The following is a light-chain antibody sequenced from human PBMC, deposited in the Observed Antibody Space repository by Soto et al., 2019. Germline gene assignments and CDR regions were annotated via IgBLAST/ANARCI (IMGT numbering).Light chain of an antibody. CDR3: SSYAGSNNYV. CDR1: SIDVGGYNY. J-gene: IGLJ1*01. CDR2: EVS. Sequence: QSVLTQLPAASGSPRQSETISSIGTSIDVGGYNYFSSCQRHPAKATKLMMYEVSKPPLVVSARFSVSSGGNSASLTVAWLQAEDDADYYCSSYAGSNNYVFGTGTKVTVL. V-gene: IGLV2-8*01.